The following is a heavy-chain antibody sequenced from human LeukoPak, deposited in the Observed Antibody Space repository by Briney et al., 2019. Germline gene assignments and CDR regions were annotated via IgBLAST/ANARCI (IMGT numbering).Heavy chain of an antibody. J-gene: IGHJ4*02. V-gene: IGHV1-2*02. CDR2: INPNRGGT. CDR3: ARGSSSWSNSGSSCYS. CDR1: ASAFTVYY. D-gene: IGHD2-15*01. Sequence: GASVTLSCKASASAFTVYYIHLVRQPPAPGLEWMGCINPNRGGTNYAQKFHGRVPMTRDTSISTAYMELSRLRSDDTAVYYCARGSSSWSNSGSSCYSWGQGTLVTVSS.